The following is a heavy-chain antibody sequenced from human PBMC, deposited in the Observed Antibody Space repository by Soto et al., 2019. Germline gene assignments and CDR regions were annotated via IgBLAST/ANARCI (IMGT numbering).Heavy chain of an antibody. V-gene: IGHV1-69*01. Sequence: QVQLVQSGAEVKKPGSSVKMSCKASGGTFSSYAISWVRQAPGQGIEWMGGIIPIFGTANYAQKFQGRVTITADESTSTAYMELSSLRSEDTAVYYCARRTVLLNFDPWGQGTLVTVSS. J-gene: IGHJ5*02. CDR1: GGTFSSYA. D-gene: IGHD3-10*01. CDR2: IIPIFGTA. CDR3: ARRTVLLNFDP.